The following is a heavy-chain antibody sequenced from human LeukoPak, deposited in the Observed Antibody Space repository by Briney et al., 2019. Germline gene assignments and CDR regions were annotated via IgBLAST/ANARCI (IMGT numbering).Heavy chain of an antibody. V-gene: IGHV3-48*02. CDR2: ISSGSSTI. Sequence: GGSLRLSCVVSGFTFSSYTMNWVRQAPGKGLEWVSYISSGSSTIYYADSVKGRFTISRDNAKNSLCLQMNSLRDEDTAVYYCARENIVVVTAIRDAFDIWGQGTMVTVSS. D-gene: IGHD2-21*02. J-gene: IGHJ3*02. CDR3: ARENIVVVTAIRDAFDI. CDR1: GFTFSSYT.